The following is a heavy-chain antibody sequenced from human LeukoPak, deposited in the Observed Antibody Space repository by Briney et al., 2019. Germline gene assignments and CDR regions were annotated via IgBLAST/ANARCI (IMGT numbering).Heavy chain of an antibody. J-gene: IGHJ4*01. CDR2: ISYGDDGT. D-gene: IGHD1-14*01. Sequence: GGSLRLSCETSGFTFSDYPMSWVRQAPGRGLEWVSGISYGDDGTYYADSVKGRFTISRDNSKNTVSLQMNSLRAEDTALYFCVTKGGQPMPARRGFTFDYWGRGTLVTVSS. CDR3: VTKGGQPMPARRGFTFDY. CDR1: GFTFSDYP. V-gene: IGHV3-23*01.